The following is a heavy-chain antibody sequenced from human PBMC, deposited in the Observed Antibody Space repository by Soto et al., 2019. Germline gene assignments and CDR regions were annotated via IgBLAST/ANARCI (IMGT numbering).Heavy chain of an antibody. CDR3: ARLELRGDRPEYYYDGMDV. CDR1: GFTFRNYG. D-gene: IGHD3-10*01. V-gene: IGHV3-48*04. J-gene: IGHJ6*02. CDR2: IGLGSSTK. Sequence: GGSLRLSCAASGFTFRNYGMNWVRQAPGKGLEWVSYIGLGSSTKYYADSVEGRFTISRDNSKNTLYLQMNSLRAEDTAVYYCARLELRGDRPEYYYDGMDVWGQGTTVTVSS.